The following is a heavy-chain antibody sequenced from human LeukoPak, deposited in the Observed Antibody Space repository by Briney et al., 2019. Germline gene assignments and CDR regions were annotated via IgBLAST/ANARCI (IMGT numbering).Heavy chain of an antibody. CDR2: IKEDGSEK. CDR3: ARVVPAAWTFDP. J-gene: IGHJ5*02. V-gene: IGHV3-7*01. CDR1: GFTFSTYW. Sequence: GGSLRLSCAASGFTFSTYWMTWVRQAPGKGLEWVADIKEDGSEKYYGDSVKGRFTISRQNAKNSLYLQMYSLRAEDTAVYYCARVVPAAWTFDPWGQGTLVTVSS. D-gene: IGHD2-2*01.